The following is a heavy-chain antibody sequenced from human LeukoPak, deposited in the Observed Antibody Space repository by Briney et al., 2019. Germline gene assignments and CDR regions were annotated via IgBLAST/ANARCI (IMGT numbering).Heavy chain of an antibody. CDR2: FDPEDGET. CDR3: ATGMRGSYYDFDY. D-gene: IGHD1-26*01. Sequence: ASVKVSCKVSGYTLTELSMYLVRPAPGKGREWMGGFDPEDGETIYAQKFQGRVTMTEDTSTNTDYMDLSNLRSEDTAVYYCATGMRGSYYDFDYWGQGTLVTVSS. J-gene: IGHJ4*02. CDR1: GYTLTELS. V-gene: IGHV1-24*01.